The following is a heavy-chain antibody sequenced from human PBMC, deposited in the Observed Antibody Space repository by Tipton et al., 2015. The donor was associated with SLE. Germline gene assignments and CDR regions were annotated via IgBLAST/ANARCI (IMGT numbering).Heavy chain of an antibody. CDR2: IKSDGSYT. D-gene: IGHD6-19*01. CDR3: AKVGLAVIEGYYGMDV. Sequence: SLRLSCVASGFTFSSSWMHWVRQAPGKGLVWVSRIKSDGSYTTYADSVKGRFTVSRDNSNNMLYLEMNSLRVEDTAVYYCAKVGLAVIEGYYGMDVWGQGTTVTVSS. CDR1: GFTFSSSW. J-gene: IGHJ6*02. V-gene: IGHV3-74*03.